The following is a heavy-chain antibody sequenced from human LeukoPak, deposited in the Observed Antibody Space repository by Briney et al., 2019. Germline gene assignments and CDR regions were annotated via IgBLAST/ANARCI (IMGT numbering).Heavy chain of an antibody. V-gene: IGHV3-23*01. CDR3: ARVESGGGVPLYYFNY. CDR1: GFTFSTYA. CDR2: IAGSGART. D-gene: IGHD6-25*01. J-gene: IGHJ4*02. Sequence: GGSLRLSCAASGFTFSTYAMTWVRQAPGKGLEWVSAIAGSGARTYSADSVKGRFTISRDNSKNKLYLQMNSLRVEDTAIYYCARVESGGGVPLYYFNYWGQGTLVAVSS.